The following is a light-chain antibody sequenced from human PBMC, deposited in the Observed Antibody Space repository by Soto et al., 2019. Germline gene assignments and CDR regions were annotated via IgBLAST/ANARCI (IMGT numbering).Light chain of an antibody. V-gene: IGLV2-8*01. Sequence: QSALTQPPSASGSPGQSVTISCTGTSSDVGAYIFVSWYQQHPGKAPKLMVYVVNRRPPGVPDRFFGSKSGNTASLTVSGLQAEDEADYYCVSFAGGTYVFGTGTKLTVL. CDR3: VSFAGGTYV. CDR2: VVN. J-gene: IGLJ1*01. CDR1: SSDVGAYIF.